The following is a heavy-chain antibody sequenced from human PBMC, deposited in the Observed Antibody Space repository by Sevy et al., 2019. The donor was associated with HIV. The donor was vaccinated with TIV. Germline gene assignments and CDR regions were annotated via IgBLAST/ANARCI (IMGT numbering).Heavy chain of an antibody. CDR1: GGSISSYY. J-gene: IGHJ3*02. CDR2: IYYSGST. CDR3: ARGRPYYDILTDNGAFDI. Sequence: SETLSLTCTVSGGSISSYYWSWIRQPPGKGLKWIGYIYYSGSTNYNPSLKSRVTISVDTSKNQFSLKLSSVTAADTAVYYCARGRPYYDILTDNGAFDIWGQWTMVTVSS. D-gene: IGHD3-9*01. V-gene: IGHV4-59*01.